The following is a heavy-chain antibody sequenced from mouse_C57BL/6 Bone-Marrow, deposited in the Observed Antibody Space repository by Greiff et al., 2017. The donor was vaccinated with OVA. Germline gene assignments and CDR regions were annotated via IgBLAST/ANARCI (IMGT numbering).Heavy chain of an antibody. CDR2: INPNNGGT. Sequence: EVQLQQSGPELVKPGASVKISCKASGYTFTDYYMNWVKQSHGKSLEWIGDINPNNGGTSYNQKFKGKATLTVDKSSSTAYMELRSLTSEDSAVYYCARGLWLRRPFAYWGQGTLVTVSA. J-gene: IGHJ3*01. V-gene: IGHV1-26*01. D-gene: IGHD2-2*01. CDR3: ARGLWLRRPFAY. CDR1: GYTFTDYY.